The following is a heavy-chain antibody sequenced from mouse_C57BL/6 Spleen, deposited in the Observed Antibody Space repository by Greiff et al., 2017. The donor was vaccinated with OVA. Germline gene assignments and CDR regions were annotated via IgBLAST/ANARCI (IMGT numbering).Heavy chain of an antibody. CDR1: GFTFSDYG. Sequence: EVKLVESGGGLVKPGGSLKLSCAASGFTFSDYGMHWVRQAPEKGLEWVAYISSGSSTIYYADTVKGRFTISRDNAKNTLFLQMTSLRSEDTAMYYYARGDHYYGSSYDWYFDVWGTGTTVTVSS. V-gene: IGHV5-17*01. J-gene: IGHJ1*03. CDR3: ARGDHYYGSSYDWYFDV. CDR2: ISSGSSTI. D-gene: IGHD1-1*01.